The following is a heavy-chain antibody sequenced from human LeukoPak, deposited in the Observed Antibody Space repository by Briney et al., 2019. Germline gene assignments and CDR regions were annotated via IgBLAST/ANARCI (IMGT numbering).Heavy chain of an antibody. J-gene: IGHJ6*03. CDR3: ARARVRGSYYYYMDV. Sequence: ASVKVSCKASGYTFTGYYMHWVRQAPGQGLEWMGWINPNSGGTNYAQKFQGRVTMTRDTSISTAYMELSRLRSDDTAVYYCARARVRGSYYYYMDVWGKGTTVTVSS. V-gene: IGHV1-2*02. CDR1: GYTFTGYY. D-gene: IGHD3-10*01. CDR2: INPNSGGT.